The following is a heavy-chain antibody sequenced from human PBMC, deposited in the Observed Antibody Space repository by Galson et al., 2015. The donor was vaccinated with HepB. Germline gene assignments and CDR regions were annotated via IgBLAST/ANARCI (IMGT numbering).Heavy chain of an antibody. CDR3: ARNYYNSRGTFDY. V-gene: IGHV1-2*02. Sequence: SVKVSCMASGYTFTGYYMHWVRQAPGQGLEWMGWINPNSGGTNYTQKFQGRVTMTRDTSISTAYMEVSRLRSDDTAVYYCARNYYNSRGTFDYWGQGTLVTVSS. CDR2: INPNSGGT. D-gene: IGHD3-22*01. CDR1: GYTFTGYY. J-gene: IGHJ4*02.